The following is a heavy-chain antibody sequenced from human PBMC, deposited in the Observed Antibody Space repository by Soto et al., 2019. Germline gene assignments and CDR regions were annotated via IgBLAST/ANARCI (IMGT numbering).Heavy chain of an antibody. CDR3: ARPSRGPSSGVYYYYGMDV. D-gene: IGHD6-19*01. Sequence: GESLKISCKGSGYSFTSYWISWMRQMPGKGLEWMGRIDPSDSYTNYSPSFQGHVTISADKSISTAYLQWSSLKASDTAMYYCARPSRGPSSGVYYYYGMDVWGQGTTVTVSS. CDR1: GYSFTSYW. J-gene: IGHJ6*02. CDR2: IDPSDSYT. V-gene: IGHV5-10-1*01.